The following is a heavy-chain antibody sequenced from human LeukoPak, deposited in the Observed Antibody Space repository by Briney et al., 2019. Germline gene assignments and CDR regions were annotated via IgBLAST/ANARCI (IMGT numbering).Heavy chain of an antibody. J-gene: IGHJ2*01. CDR3: ARDFRVPAAAYWYFDL. D-gene: IGHD2-2*01. Sequence: SETLSLTCTVSGGSVSSGSYYWSWIRQPPGKGLEWIGYIYYSGSTNYNPSLKSRVTISVDTSKNQFPLKLSSVTAADTAVYYCARDFRVPAAAYWYFDLWGRGTLVTVSS. CDR1: GGSVSSGSYY. V-gene: IGHV4-61*01. CDR2: IYYSGST.